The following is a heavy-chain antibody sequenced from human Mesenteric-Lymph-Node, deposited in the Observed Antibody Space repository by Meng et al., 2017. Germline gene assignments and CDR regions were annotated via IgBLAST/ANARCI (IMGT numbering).Heavy chain of an antibody. CDR1: GYSFTSYW. J-gene: IGHJ4*02. D-gene: IGHD2-15*01. Sequence: GGSLRLSCKGSGYSFTSYWIGWVRQMPGKGLEWMGIIYPGDSDTRYSPSFQGQVTISADKSISTAYLQWSSLKASDTAMYYCARQDCSGGSCSAILSYFDYWGQGTLVTVSS. V-gene: IGHV5-51*01. CDR2: IYPGDSDT. CDR3: ARQDCSGGSCSAILSYFDY.